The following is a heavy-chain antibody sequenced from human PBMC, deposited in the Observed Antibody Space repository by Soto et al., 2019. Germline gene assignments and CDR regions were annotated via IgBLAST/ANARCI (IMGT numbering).Heavy chain of an antibody. D-gene: IGHD3-3*01. CDR1: GFTFSSYS. V-gene: IGHV3-21*01. Sequence: GGSLRLSCAASGFTFSSYSMNWVRQAPGKGLEWVSSISSSSSYIYYADSVKGRFTISRDNAKKSLYLQMNSLRAEDTAVYYCARYYDFWSGYGPYYYYYYGMDVWGQGTTVTVSS. CDR2: ISSSSSYI. CDR3: ARYYDFWSGYGPYYYYYYGMDV. J-gene: IGHJ6*02.